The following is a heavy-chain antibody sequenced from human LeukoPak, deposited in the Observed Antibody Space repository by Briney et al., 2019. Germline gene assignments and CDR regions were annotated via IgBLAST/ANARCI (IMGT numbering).Heavy chain of an antibody. D-gene: IGHD5-12*01. J-gene: IGHJ6*02. CDR2: IDPSDSYT. CDR3: ASASDIVATSDYYYYGMDV. CDR1: GYSFTSYW. Sequence: GESLQISCQGSGYSFTSYWISWLRQMPGKGLERMGRIDPSDSYTNYSPSFQGHVTISADKSISTAYLQWSSLKASDTAMYYCASASDIVATSDYYYYGMDVWGQGTTVTVSS. V-gene: IGHV5-10-1*01.